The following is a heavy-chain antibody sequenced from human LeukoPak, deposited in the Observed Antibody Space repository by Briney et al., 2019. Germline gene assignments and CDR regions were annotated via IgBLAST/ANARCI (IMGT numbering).Heavy chain of an antibody. CDR2: ITSGDGSP. Sequence: GGSLRLSCAASGFTFGTSAMSWVRQTPEKGLEWVSTITSGDGSPYYADSVKGRFTISRDNSNNMLYLQMNSLRAEDTAVYYCARGLWQDYYYYGMDVWGQGTTVTVSS. J-gene: IGHJ6*02. D-gene: IGHD5-18*01. CDR3: ARGLWQDYYYYGMDV. V-gene: IGHV3-23*01. CDR1: GFTFGTSA.